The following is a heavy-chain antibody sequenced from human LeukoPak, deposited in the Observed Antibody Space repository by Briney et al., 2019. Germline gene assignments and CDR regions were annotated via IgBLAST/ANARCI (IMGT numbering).Heavy chain of an antibody. CDR1: GYTFTGCY. D-gene: IGHD3-10*01. J-gene: IGHJ4*02. V-gene: IGHV1-2*02. CDR3: ARVPPYYGSPFDY. CDR2: INPNSGGT. Sequence: ASVKVSCKASGYTFTGCYMHWVRQAPGQGLEWMGWINPNSGGTNYAQKFQGRVTMTRDTSISTAYMELSRLRSDDTAVYYCARVPPYYGSPFDYWGQGTLVTVSS.